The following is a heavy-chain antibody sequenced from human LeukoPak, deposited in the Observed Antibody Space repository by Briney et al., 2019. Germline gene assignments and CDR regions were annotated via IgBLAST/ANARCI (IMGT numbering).Heavy chain of an antibody. CDR2: IRSKANSYAT. J-gene: IGHJ3*02. CDR3: ARDKWGPRYAFDI. CDR1: GFTFSGSA. D-gene: IGHD7-27*01. Sequence: PGGSLRLSCAASGFTFSGSAMHWVRQASGKGLEWVGRIRSKANSYATAYAASVKGRFTISRDDSKNTAYLQMNSLKTEDTAVYYCARDKWGPRYAFDIWGQGTMVTVSS. V-gene: IGHV3-73*01.